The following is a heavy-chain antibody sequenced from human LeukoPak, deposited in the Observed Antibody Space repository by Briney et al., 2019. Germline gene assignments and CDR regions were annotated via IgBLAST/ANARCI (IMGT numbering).Heavy chain of an antibody. V-gene: IGHV3-53*01. CDR3: ARNKWGDYTGSDY. Sequence: GGSLRLSCAASGFTVSTNYMNWVRQAPGKGLEWVSVIYSGGRTYYADSVKGRFTISRDNSKNTLYLQMNSLRVEDAAVYYCARNKWGDYTGSDYWGQGTLVTVSS. D-gene: IGHD4-17*01. CDR2: IYSGGRT. CDR1: GFTVSTNY. J-gene: IGHJ4*02.